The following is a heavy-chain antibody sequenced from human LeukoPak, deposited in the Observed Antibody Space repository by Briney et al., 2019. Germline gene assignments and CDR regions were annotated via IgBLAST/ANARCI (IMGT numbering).Heavy chain of an antibody. J-gene: IGHJ6*03. Sequence: ASVKVSCKVSGYTLTELSMHWVRQAPGKGLEWMGGFDPEDGETFYAQKFQGRVTMTEDTSTDTAYMELSSLRSEDTAVYYCAIYPKNPYYYYYMDVWGKGTTVTVSS. CDR1: GYTLTELS. CDR3: AIYPKNPYYYYYMDV. V-gene: IGHV1-24*01. CDR2: FDPEDGET.